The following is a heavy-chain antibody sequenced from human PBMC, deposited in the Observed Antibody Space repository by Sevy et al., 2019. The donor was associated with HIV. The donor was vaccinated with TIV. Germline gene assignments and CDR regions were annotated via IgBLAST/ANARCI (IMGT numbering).Heavy chain of an antibody. CDR3: ARDIGYYDFWSGYSDYYGMDV. V-gene: IGHV3-48*01. D-gene: IGHD3-3*01. J-gene: IGHJ6*02. Sequence: GGSLRLSCAASGFTFSSYSMNWVRQAPGKGLEWVSYISSSSSTIYYADSVKGRFTISRDNAKNSLYLQMNSLSAEDTAVDYCARDIGYYDFWSGYSDYYGMDVWGQGTTVTVSS. CDR2: ISSSSSTI. CDR1: GFTFSSYS.